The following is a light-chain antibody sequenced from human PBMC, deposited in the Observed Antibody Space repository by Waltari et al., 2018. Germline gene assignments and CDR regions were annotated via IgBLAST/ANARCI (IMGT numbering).Light chain of an antibody. CDR3: QTGGHGTWV. CDR2: VNSDGSH. J-gene: IGLJ3*02. V-gene: IGLV4-69*01. CDR1: SGHSSNI. Sequence: QLVLTHSPSAAASPGASVKLTCTLSSGHSSNIIAWLQQQPEKGPRYLMKVNSDGSHSKGDEIPDRFSGSSSGAERYLTISSVQSEDEADYYCQTGGHGTWVFGGGTTLTVL.